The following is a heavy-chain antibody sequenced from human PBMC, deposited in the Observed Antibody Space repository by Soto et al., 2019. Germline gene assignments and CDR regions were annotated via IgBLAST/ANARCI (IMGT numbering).Heavy chain of an antibody. D-gene: IGHD4-17*01. CDR2: IDPSGGST. Sequence: ASVKVSCKASGYTFTSYYMYWVRQAPGQGLEWMGIIDPSGGSTSYAQKFQGRVTMTRDTSTSTVYMELSSLRSEDTAVYYCARDRTTVTTIVYYYGMDVWGQGTTGTAP. CDR3: ARDRTTVTTIVYYYGMDV. CDR1: GYTFTSYY. V-gene: IGHV1-46*01. J-gene: IGHJ6*02.